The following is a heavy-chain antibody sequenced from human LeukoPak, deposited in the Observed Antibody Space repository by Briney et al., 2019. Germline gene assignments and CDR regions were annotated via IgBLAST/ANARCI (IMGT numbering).Heavy chain of an antibody. Sequence: ASETLSLTCTVSGYSISSGYYWGFIRQPPGKGLEWIGTLHHSGNTSYNPSLKSRVIMSVDTSNNHFFLNLISVTAADTAVYYCARAREPLLHTYYFDYWGQGSLVTVSS. J-gene: IGHJ4*02. CDR3: ARAREPLLHTYYFDY. D-gene: IGHD1-14*01. CDR1: GYSISSGYY. CDR2: LHHSGNT. V-gene: IGHV4-38-2*02.